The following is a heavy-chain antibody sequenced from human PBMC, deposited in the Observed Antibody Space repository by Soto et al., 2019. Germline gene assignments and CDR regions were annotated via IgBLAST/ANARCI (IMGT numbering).Heavy chain of an antibody. Sequence: QVQLVQSGAEVKKPGSSVKVSCKASGGTFSSYAISWVRQAPGQGLEWMGGIIPISDTTNYAQKFQGRVTITADEPTSTAYMALSSLRSEDTAVYYCARSQGSSTSLEIYYYYYYGMDVWGQGTTVTVSS. CDR1: GGTFSSYA. CDR2: IIPISDTT. D-gene: IGHD2-2*01. CDR3: ARSQGSSTSLEIYYYYYYGMDV. J-gene: IGHJ6*02. V-gene: IGHV1-69*01.